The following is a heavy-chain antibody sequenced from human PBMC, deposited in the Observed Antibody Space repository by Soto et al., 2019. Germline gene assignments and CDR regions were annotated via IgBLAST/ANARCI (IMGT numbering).Heavy chain of an antibody. CDR1: GFTFSDYY. Sequence: SLRLSCAASGFTFSDYYMSWIRQAPGKGLEWVSYISSSGSTIYYADSVKGRFTISRDNAKNSLYLQMNSLRAEDTAVYYCARECGYCSSTSCYENWFDPWGQGTLVTVSS. D-gene: IGHD2-2*03. J-gene: IGHJ5*02. V-gene: IGHV3-11*01. CDR3: ARECGYCSSTSCYENWFDP. CDR2: ISSSGSTI.